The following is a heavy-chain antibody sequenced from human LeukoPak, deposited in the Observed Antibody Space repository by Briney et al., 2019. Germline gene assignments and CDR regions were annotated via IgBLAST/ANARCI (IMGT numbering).Heavy chain of an antibody. J-gene: IGHJ4*02. D-gene: IGHD3-22*01. V-gene: IGHV3-7*04. CDR1: EITFSSDW. Sequence: GSLRLSCAASEITFSSDWRSWVRQAPRRGVEWVANIEQNGSDKYYVDSVKGRFTISRDNAKNSLYLQMNSLRAEVTAVYYCARDPYDSSWGLCYFDYWGQGNLVTVSS. CDR2: IEQNGSDK. CDR3: ARDPYDSSWGLCYFDY.